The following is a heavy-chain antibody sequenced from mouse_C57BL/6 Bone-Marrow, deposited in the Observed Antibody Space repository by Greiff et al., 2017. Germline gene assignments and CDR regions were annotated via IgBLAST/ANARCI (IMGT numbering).Heavy chain of an antibody. V-gene: IGHV10-3*01. CDR3: AESNSPWR. CDR1: GFTFNTYA. CDR2: IRSKRSNYAT. D-gene: IGHD2-5*01. J-gene: IGHJ3*02. Sequence: EVMLVESGGGLVQPKGSLKLSCAASGFTFNTYAMHWVRQAPGKGLEWVARIRSKRSNYATYYAGSVKDRFTISRDDSQSMLYLQMNNLKTEDTAMYYCAESNSPWRWGQGTLVTVSA.